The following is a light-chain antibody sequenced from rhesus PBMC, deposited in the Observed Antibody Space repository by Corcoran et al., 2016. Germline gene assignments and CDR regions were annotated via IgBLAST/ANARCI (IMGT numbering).Light chain of an antibody. CDR3: CSYAGIYTYI. V-gene: IGLV2-32*01. CDR2: EVS. Sequence: QAALTQPRSVSVSPGQSVTISCTGTSSDIGGYNYVSWYQQHPGTAPKLMIYEVSKRPSGVSDRFSGSKSGNTASLTISGLQAEDAADYYCCSYAGIYTYIFGAGTRLTVL. J-gene: IGLJ1*01. CDR1: SSDIGGYNY.